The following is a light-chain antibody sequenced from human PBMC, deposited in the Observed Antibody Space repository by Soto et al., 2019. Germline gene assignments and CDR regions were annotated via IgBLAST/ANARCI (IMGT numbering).Light chain of an antibody. CDR2: GAS. Sequence: EIVLTQSPGTLSLSPGERATLSCRASQSVSSSYLAWYQQKPGQAPRLLIYGASSRATGIPDRFSGSGSGTDFALTISRLEPEDVATYFCLQDYDFPYTFGQGTELEI. CDR3: LQDYDFPYT. CDR1: QSVSSSY. J-gene: IGKJ2*01. V-gene: IGKV3-20*01.